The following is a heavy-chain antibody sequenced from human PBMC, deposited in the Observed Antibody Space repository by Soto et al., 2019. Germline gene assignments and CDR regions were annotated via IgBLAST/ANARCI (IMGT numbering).Heavy chain of an antibody. CDR2: INHSGST. V-gene: IGHV4-34*01. D-gene: IGHD6-13*01. J-gene: IGHJ4*02. Sequence: QVQLQQWGAGLLKPSETLSLTCAVYGGSFSGYYWSWIRQPPGKGLEWIGEINHSGSTNYNPSLKSRVTISVDTSKNHCSLKLSSVTAADTAVYYCASPAIAAAVSAFDFWGQGTLVTVSS. CDR3: ASPAIAAAVSAFDF. CDR1: GGSFSGYY.